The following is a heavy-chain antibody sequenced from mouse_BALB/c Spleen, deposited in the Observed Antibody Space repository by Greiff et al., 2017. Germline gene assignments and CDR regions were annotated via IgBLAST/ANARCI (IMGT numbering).Heavy chain of an antibody. CDR1: GFTFSSFG. V-gene: IGHV5-17*02. CDR2: ISSGSSTI. CDR3: AIFPTTGYAMDY. Sequence: EVKLMESGGGLVQPGGSRKLSCAASGFTFSSFGMHWVRQAPEKGLEWVAYISSGSSTIYYADTVKGRFTISRDNPKNTLFLQMTSLRSEDTAMYYCAIFPTTGYAMDYWGQGTSVTVSS. J-gene: IGHJ4*01. D-gene: IGHD4-1*02.